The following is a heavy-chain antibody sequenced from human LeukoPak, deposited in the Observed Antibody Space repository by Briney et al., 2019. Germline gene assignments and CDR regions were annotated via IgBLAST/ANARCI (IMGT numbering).Heavy chain of an antibody. D-gene: IGHD5-18*01. Sequence: GGSLRLSCAASGFNFNGYTMSWVRQAPGKGLEWVSSITSTSNYIYYADSLRGRFTISRDNARSSLYLQMNSLRAEDTAVYYCARDLGYNYGDGMDVWGQGTTVTVSS. CDR2: ITSTSNYI. J-gene: IGHJ6*02. V-gene: IGHV3-21*04. CDR1: GFNFNGYT. CDR3: ARDLGYNYGDGMDV.